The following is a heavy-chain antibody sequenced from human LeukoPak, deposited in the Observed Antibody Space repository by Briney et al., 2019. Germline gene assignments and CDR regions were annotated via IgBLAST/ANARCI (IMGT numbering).Heavy chain of an antibody. Sequence: ASVKVSCKASGYTFTGYYMHWVGQAPGQGLEWMGWINPNSGGTNYAQKFQGRVTMTRDTSISTAYMELSRLRSDDTAVYYNARVRGNVVGATLNYWGQGTLVTVSS. V-gene: IGHV1-2*02. CDR1: GYTFTGYY. D-gene: IGHD1-26*01. CDR2: INPNSGGT. CDR3: ARVRGNVVGATLNY. J-gene: IGHJ4*02.